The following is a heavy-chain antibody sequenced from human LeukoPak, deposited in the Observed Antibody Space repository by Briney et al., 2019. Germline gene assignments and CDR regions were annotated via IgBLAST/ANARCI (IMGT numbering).Heavy chain of an antibody. CDR2: ISGSGGST. CDR1: GFTFSSYA. CDR3: ARHKEVGDYYYFDY. Sequence: PGGSLRLSCAASGFTFSSYAMSWVRQAPGKGLEWVSAISGSGGSTYYADSVKGRFTISRDNSKNTLYLQMNSLRAEDTAVYYCARHKEVGDYYYFDYWGQGTLVTVSS. V-gene: IGHV3-23*01. D-gene: IGHD2/OR15-2a*01. J-gene: IGHJ4*02.